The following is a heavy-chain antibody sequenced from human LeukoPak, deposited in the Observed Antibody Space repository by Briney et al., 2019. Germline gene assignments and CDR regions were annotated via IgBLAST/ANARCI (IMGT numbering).Heavy chain of an antibody. V-gene: IGHV4-34*01. CDR1: GGSFSGYY. J-gene: IGHJ3*02. Sequence: SETLSVTCAVYGGSFSGYYWSRIRQPPGKGLEWIGEINHSGSTNYNPSLKSRVTISVDTSKNQFSLKLSSVTAADTAVYYCARDGYSYGSDAFDIWGQGTMVTVSS. D-gene: IGHD5-18*01. CDR3: ARDGYSYGSDAFDI. CDR2: INHSGST.